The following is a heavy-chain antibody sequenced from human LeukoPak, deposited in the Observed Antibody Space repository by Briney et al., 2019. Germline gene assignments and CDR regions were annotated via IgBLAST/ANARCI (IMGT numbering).Heavy chain of an antibody. J-gene: IGHJ4*02. CDR1: GGSISSSSYY. CDR2: IYYSGST. Sequence: PSETLSLTCTVSGGSISSSSYYWGWIRQPPGKGLEWIGSIYYSGSTYYNPSLKSRVTISVDTSKNQFSLKLSSVTAADTAVYYCARHRAGMVYAISAFDYWGQGALVIVSS. D-gene: IGHD2-8*01. CDR3: ARHRAGMVYAISAFDY. V-gene: IGHV4-39*01.